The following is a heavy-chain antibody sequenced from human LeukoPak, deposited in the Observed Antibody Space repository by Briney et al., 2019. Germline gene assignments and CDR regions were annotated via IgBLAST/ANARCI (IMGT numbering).Heavy chain of an antibody. CDR2: IYHSGST. D-gene: IGHD5-18*01. CDR1: GYSISSGYY. V-gene: IGHV4-38-2*02. CDR3: ARVSGSYGLNVDY. J-gene: IGHJ4*02. Sequence: SETLSLTCTVSGYSISSGYYWGWIRQPPGKGLEWIGSIYHSGSTYYNPSLKSRVTISVDTSKNQFSLKLSSVTAADTAVYYCARVSGSYGLNVDYWGQGTLVTVSS.